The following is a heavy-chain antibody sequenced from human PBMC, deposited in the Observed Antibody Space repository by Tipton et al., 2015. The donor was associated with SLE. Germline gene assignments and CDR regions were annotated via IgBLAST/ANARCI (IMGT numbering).Heavy chain of an antibody. V-gene: IGHV3-53*01. D-gene: IGHD6-19*01. Sequence: VQLVQSGGGLVQPGGSLRLSCAASGFTVSSNYMSWVRQAPGKGLEWVSVIYSGGSTYYADSVKGRFTISRDNSKNSLYLQMNSLRAEDTAVYYCARGVAGGYYYYGMDVWGQGTTVTVSS. CDR1: GFTVSSNY. J-gene: IGHJ6*02. CDR2: IYSGGST. CDR3: ARGVAGGYYYYGMDV.